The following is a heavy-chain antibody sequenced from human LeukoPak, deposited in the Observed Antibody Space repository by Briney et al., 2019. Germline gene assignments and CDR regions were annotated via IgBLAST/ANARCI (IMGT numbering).Heavy chain of an antibody. Sequence: SGPTLVNPTQTLTLTCTFSGFSLSTSGMRVSWIRQPPGKALKWLARIDWDDDKFYSTSLKTRLTISKYTSKNQVVLTMTNMDPVDTATYYCARIVPFGYMDVWGKGTTVTVSS. J-gene: IGHJ6*03. CDR1: GFSLSTSGMR. CDR2: IDWDDDK. D-gene: IGHD3-16*01. CDR3: ARIVPFGYMDV. V-gene: IGHV2-70*04.